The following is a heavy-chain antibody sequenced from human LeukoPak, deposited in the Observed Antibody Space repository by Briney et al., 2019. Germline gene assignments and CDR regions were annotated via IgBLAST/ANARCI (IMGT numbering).Heavy chain of an antibody. J-gene: IGHJ4*02. Sequence: GGSLRLSCTASGFAFDEHGMSWVREVPGKGLEWVSGINWSGGSTGYADPLRGRFTISRDNAKNSLYLQMDSLRAEDTALYYCARAPITSPFYFDYWGQGTLVTVSS. CDR1: GFAFDEHG. V-gene: IGHV3-20*04. CDR3: ARAPITSPFYFDY. D-gene: IGHD2-2*01. CDR2: INWSGGST.